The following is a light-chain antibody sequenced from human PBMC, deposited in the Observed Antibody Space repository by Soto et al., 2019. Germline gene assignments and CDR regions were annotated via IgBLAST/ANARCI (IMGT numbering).Light chain of an antibody. CDR1: QSLLHSDVNTY. Sequence: DIVMTQSPFSLPVTPGEPASISCRSSQSLLHSDVNTYLDWYLQKPGQSPQLLIYLVSNRASGVPDRFSGSGSGTDFTLKISRVEAEDVGVYYCMQAVETPYTFGQGTKLEIK. V-gene: IGKV2-28*01. J-gene: IGKJ2*01. CDR2: LVS. CDR3: MQAVETPYT.